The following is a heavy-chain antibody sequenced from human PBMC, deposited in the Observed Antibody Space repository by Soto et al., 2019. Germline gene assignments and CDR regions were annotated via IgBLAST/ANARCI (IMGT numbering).Heavy chain of an antibody. D-gene: IGHD4-4*01. CDR1: GYTFTRYT. V-gene: IGHV1-3*01. CDR3: ARIAVTTPVRGSPIDY. CDR2: INPDNGNT. J-gene: IGHJ4*02. Sequence: ASVKVSCKASGYTFTRYTMNWVRQAPGQRLEWMGWINPDNGNTKSSQKFQGRVTITADKSTSTAYMELSSLRSEDTAVYYCARIAVTTPVRGSPIDYWGQGTLVTVSS.